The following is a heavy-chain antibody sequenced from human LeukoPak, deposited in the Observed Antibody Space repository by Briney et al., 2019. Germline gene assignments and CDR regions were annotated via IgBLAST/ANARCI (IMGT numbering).Heavy chain of an antibody. Sequence: KPSETLSLTCTVSGGSISSNYWSWIRQPPGKGLEWIVCIYYLGSNYYNPSRESRVTVSVDTSKNQFSLKLSAVTAADTALYYCARGGFGSSTWYFELDPWGQGTLVTVSS. CDR1: GGSISSNY. CDR2: IYYLGSN. D-gene: IGHD6-13*01. V-gene: IGHV4-59*01. J-gene: IGHJ5*02. CDR3: ARGGFGSSTWYFELDP.